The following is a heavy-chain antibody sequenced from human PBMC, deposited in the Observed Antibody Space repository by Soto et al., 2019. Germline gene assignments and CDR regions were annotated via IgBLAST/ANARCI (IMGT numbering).Heavy chain of an antibody. CDR2: ISGSGGST. CDR3: AKESHLYYYYYYRAV. Sequence: EVQLLESGGGLVQPGGSLRLSCAACGFTFSSYAMSWVRQARGNGLELVSAISGSGGSTYYADSVKGRFTISRDNSKNTLYLQMNRLSAEETAVYYCAKESHLYYYYYYRAVWGKGTMVTFSS. CDR1: GFTFSSYA. V-gene: IGHV3-23*01. J-gene: IGHJ6*03.